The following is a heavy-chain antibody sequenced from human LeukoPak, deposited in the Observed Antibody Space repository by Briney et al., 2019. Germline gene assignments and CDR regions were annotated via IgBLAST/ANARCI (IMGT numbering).Heavy chain of an antibody. D-gene: IGHD4-17*01. CDR3: ARSQFHDYGDDYYYYMDV. J-gene: IGHJ6*03. Sequence: GESLKISCKGSGYSFTSYWIGWVRQMPGKGLEWMGIIYPGDSDTRYSPSFQGQVTISADKSISTAYPQWSSLKASDTAMYYCARSQFHDYGDDYYYYMDVWGKGTTVTVSS. V-gene: IGHV5-51*01. CDR1: GYSFTSYW. CDR2: IYPGDSDT.